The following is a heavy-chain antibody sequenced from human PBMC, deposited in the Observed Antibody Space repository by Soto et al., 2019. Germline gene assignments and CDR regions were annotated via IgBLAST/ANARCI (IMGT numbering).Heavy chain of an antibody. J-gene: IGHJ6*02. CDR1: VGSISIGGYY. V-gene: IGHV4-31*03. CDR2: IYYSGST. CDR3: ARDLRYDDCSGYYYYYYGMDV. Sequence: SETLSLTCTFSVGSISIGGYYWSWIRQHPGKGLERIGYIYYSGSTYYNPSLKSRVTISVDTSKNQFSLKLSSVTAADTAVYYCARDLRYDDCSGYYYYYYGMDVWGQGTTVTVSS. D-gene: IGHD3-22*01.